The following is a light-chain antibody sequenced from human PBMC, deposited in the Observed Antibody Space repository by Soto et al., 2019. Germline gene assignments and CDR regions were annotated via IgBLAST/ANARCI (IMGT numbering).Light chain of an antibody. CDR1: QSVSSN. V-gene: IGKV3-15*01. Sequence: EIVMTQSPATLSVSPGERATLSCRASQSVSSNLAWYQQKPGQAPRLLIYGASTRATCIPARFSGSGSGTEFTLIISSLQSEDFAVYYCQQYNNWPPWTFGQGTKVEIK. CDR3: QQYNNWPPWT. J-gene: IGKJ1*01. CDR2: GAS.